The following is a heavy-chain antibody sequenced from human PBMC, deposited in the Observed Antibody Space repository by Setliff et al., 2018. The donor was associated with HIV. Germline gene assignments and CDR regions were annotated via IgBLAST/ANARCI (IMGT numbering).Heavy chain of an antibody. D-gene: IGHD6-6*01. CDR3: ARERSLITVRRYFDN. Sequence: PSETLSLTCTVSNGSINSHFWSWIRQPAGKGLEWIGHIFTSGSTSYNPSLKSRLTISVDTSKNQFSLKLNSVTAADTAVYYCARERSLITVRRYFDNWGQGTLVTV. J-gene: IGHJ4*02. CDR2: IFTSGST. V-gene: IGHV4-4*07. CDR1: NGSINSHF.